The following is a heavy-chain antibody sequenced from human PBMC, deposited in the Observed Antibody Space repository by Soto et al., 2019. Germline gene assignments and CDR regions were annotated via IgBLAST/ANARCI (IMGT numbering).Heavy chain of an antibody. CDR1: GYDFTTYG. J-gene: IGHJ4*02. Sequence: QVHLVQSGAEVKKPGASVKVSCKGSGYDFTTYGITWVRQAPGQGLEWMAWISAHNGNTDYAQKLQDRVTVTRDTATSTAYMELRSLRSDVTSRYNCAMGRYGDYWGQGALFTVAS. V-gene: IGHV1-18*01. CDR2: ISAHNGNT. CDR3: AMGRYGDY. D-gene: IGHD1-1*01.